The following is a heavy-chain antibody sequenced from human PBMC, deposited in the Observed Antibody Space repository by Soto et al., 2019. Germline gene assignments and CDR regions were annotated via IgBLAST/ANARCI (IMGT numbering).Heavy chain of an antibody. Sequence: GGSLRLSCAASGFTFSSYAMSWVRQAPGKGLEWVSAISGSGGSTYYADSVKGRFTISRDNSKNTLYLQMNSLRAEDTAVYYCAKNRLGYCSGGSCYYYGMDVWGQGTTVTVSS. V-gene: IGHV3-23*01. CDR2: ISGSGGST. J-gene: IGHJ6*02. CDR1: GFTFSSYA. CDR3: AKNRLGYCSGGSCYYYGMDV. D-gene: IGHD2-15*01.